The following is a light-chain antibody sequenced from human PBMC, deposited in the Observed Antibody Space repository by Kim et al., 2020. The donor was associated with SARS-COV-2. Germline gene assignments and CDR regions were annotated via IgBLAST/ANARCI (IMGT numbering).Light chain of an antibody. V-gene: IGKV1-5*03. J-gene: IGKJ2*01. CDR2: KAS. CDR1: QSISSW. CDR3: QQYNSYSYT. Sequence: DIQMTQSPSTLSASVGDRVTITCRASQSISSWLAWYQQKPGKAPKLLICKASSLESGVPSRFSGSGSGTEFTLTISSLQPDDFATYYCQQYNSYSYTFGQGTTLEI.